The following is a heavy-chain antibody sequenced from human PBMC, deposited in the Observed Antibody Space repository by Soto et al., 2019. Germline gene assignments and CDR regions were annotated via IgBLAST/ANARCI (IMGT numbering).Heavy chain of an antibody. CDR2: FDPEDGET. J-gene: IGHJ5*02. V-gene: IGHV1-24*01. Sequence: ASVKVSCKVSGYTLTELSMHWVRQAPGKGLEWMGGFDPEDGETIYAQKFQGRVTMTEDTSTDTAYMELSSLRSEDTAVYYCAPGSPSSSWYSGWFDPCGQGTLVTVSS. D-gene: IGHD6-13*01. CDR1: GYTLTELS. CDR3: APGSPSSSWYSGWFDP.